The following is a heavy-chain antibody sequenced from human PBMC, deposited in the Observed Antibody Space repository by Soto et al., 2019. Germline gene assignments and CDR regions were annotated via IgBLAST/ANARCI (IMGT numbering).Heavy chain of an antibody. CDR3: ARGRSTMVRGVSYWFDP. J-gene: IGHJ5*02. D-gene: IGHD3-10*01. CDR1: GGSFSGYY. Sequence: PSETLSLTCAVYGGSFSGYYWSWIRHPPGKGLEWIGEINHSGSTNYNPSLKSRVTISVDTSKNQFSLKLSSVTAADTAVYYCARGRSTMVRGVSYWFDPWGQGTLVTVSS. CDR2: INHSGST. V-gene: IGHV4-34*01.